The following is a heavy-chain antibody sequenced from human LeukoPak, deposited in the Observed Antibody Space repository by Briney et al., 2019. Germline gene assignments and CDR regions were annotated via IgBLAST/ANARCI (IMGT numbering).Heavy chain of an antibody. Sequence: GASVKVSCKASGYTFTSYDINWVRQAPGQGLEWMGGIIPIFGTANYAQKFQGRVTITADESTSTAYMELSSLRSEDTAVYYCASVAASFDYWGQGTLVTVSS. CDR3: ASVAASFDY. V-gene: IGHV1-69*13. D-gene: IGHD2-15*01. CDR2: IIPIFGTA. CDR1: GYTFTSYD. J-gene: IGHJ4*02.